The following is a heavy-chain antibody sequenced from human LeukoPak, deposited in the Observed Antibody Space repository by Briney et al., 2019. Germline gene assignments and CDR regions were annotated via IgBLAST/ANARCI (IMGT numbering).Heavy chain of an antibody. CDR2: INPNSGGT. Sequence: ASVKVSCKASGYTFTGYYMHWVRQAPGQGLEWMGWINPNSGGTNYAQKFQGTVTMTRDTSISTAYMELSRLRSDDTAVYYCARVLAAAGTPFDYWGQGTLVTVSS. CDR1: GYTFTGYY. CDR3: ARVLAAAGTPFDY. V-gene: IGHV1-2*02. D-gene: IGHD6-13*01. J-gene: IGHJ4*02.